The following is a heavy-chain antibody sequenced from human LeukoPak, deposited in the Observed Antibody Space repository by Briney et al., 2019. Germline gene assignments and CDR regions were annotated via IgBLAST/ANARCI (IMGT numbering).Heavy chain of an antibody. V-gene: IGHV1-69*01. CDR1: GGTFSSYA. J-gene: IGHJ4*02. D-gene: IGHD1-26*01. CDR2: IIPIFGTA. CDR3: ALLKRWSYLNYFDY. Sequence: SVKVSCKASGGTFSSYAMSWVRQAPGQGLEWMGGIIPIFGTANFAQKFQGRVTITADESTSTAYMELSRLRSEVTAVYYRALLKRWSYLNYFDYWGQGPLVSVSS.